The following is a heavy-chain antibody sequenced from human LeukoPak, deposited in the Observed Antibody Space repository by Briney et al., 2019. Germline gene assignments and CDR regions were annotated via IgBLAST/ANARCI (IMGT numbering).Heavy chain of an antibody. V-gene: IGHV5-51*01. D-gene: IGHD6-19*01. J-gene: IGHJ6*03. CDR1: GFSFPIYW. CDR2: IYPGDSDT. Sequence: GESLKISCQGSGFSFPIYWIGWVRQMPGKGLEWMGNIYPGDSDTTYSPSFQGQVSISADRSISTAYLQWSSLKTSDSAIYYCARRVGSKSSGCYMDVWGNGTTVTVSS. CDR3: ARRVGSKSSGCYMDV.